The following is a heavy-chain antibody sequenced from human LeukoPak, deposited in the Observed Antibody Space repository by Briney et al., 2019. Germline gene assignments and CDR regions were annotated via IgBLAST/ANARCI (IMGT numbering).Heavy chain of an antibody. D-gene: IGHD3-22*01. CDR1: GFPFSSYA. Sequence: GGSLRLSCAASGFPFSSYAMSWVRQAPGKGLEWVSAISGSGGSTYYADSVKGRFTISRDNSKNTLYLQMNSLRAEDTAVYYCAKDRYDSSGYYYETNLYFGYWGQGTLVTVSS. CDR3: AKDRYDSSGYYYETNLYFGY. V-gene: IGHV3-23*01. CDR2: ISGSGGST. J-gene: IGHJ4*02.